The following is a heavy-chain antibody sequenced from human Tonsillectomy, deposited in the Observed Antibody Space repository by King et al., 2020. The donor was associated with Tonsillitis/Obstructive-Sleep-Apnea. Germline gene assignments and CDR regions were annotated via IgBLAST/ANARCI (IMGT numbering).Heavy chain of an antibody. J-gene: IGHJ4*02. CDR3: ARRGLSSSWYPFDY. Sequence: QLVQSGAEVKKPGASVKVSCKASGYTFTTYDISWVRQAPGQGLEWRGWISAYNGNTNYAQKLQGRGTMTTDTSTSTAYMGLRSLRPDDTAVDYCARRGLSSSWYPFDYWGQGTLVTVSS. CDR1: GYTFTTYD. V-gene: IGHV1-18*01. CDR2: ISAYNGNT. D-gene: IGHD6-13*01.